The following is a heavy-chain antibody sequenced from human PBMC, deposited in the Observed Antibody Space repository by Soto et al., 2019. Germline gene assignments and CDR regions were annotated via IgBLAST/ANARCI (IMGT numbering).Heavy chain of an antibody. V-gene: IGHV3-23*01. CDR1: GFTFSSVG. CDR3: AKDYLGWFGNLVKYFDS. Sequence: EVQLLESGGDLIQPGGSLRLSCAASGFTFSSVGMNWVRQAPGKGLEWVSAISTDSTSTFYADSVRGRFVISRDNPKSTLYLQMNSLRGDDTAVYYCAKDYLGWFGNLVKYFDSWGQGTLVTVSS. J-gene: IGHJ4*02. D-gene: IGHD3-10*01. CDR2: ISTDSTST.